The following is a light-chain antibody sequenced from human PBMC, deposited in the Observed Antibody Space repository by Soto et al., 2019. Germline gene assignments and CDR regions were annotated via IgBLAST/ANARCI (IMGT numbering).Light chain of an antibody. CDR1: QCLXSSY. V-gene: IGKV3D-20*02. Sequence: EIVLTQSPGALSLSPGERVTLSCRASQCLXSSYVAWYVQKPGQAPGLPXYAASSSATGIPDRLSGSGSGTDFTRTISRLEPEDGARYYCQQRFNWPITVGQGTRLEIK. CDR2: AAS. CDR3: QQRFNWPIT. J-gene: IGKJ5*01.